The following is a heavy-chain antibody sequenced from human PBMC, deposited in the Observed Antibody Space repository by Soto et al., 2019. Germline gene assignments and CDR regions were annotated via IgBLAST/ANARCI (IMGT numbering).Heavy chain of an antibody. D-gene: IGHD1-26*01. V-gene: IGHV3-33*01. J-gene: IGHJ4*02. CDR2: ILYDGSNK. CDR1: GFTFSNYG. CDR3: AGGTYYFDS. Sequence: ESGGDVVQPGRSLRLSCAASGFTFSNYGMHWARQAPGKGLEWVAAILYDGSNKYYADSVKGRFTISRDNSKNTLYLQMNSLRAEDTAVYYCAGGTYYFDSCGQGTLVTVSS.